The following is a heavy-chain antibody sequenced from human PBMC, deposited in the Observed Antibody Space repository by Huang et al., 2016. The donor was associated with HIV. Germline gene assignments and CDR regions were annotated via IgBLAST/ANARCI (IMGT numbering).Heavy chain of an antibody. J-gene: IGHJ4*02. Sequence: ELQLVQSGAEVKKPGESLKISCKGSENNFNTYWIGWVRQMPGKGLEWMGISHPGDSDPRYSPSFRGQVTFSADKSINTAYLQWTYLKASDTAMYYCARWMSSGSYYYFDFWGQGPWSPSPQ. CDR1: ENNFNTYW. D-gene: IGHD1-26*01. CDR2: SHPGDSDP. V-gene: IGHV5-51*01. CDR3: ARWMSSGSYYYFDF.